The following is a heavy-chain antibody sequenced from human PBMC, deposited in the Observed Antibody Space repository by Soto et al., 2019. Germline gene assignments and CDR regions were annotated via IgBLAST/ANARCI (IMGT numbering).Heavy chain of an antibody. V-gene: IGHV4-34*01. CDR2: INHSGST. J-gene: IGHJ2*01. CDR3: ARQRTGIAAAGTRSRWYFDL. Sequence: QVQLQQWGAGLLKPSETLSLTCAVYGGSFSGYYWSWIRQPPGKGLEWIGEINHSGSTNYNPSLKSRVTISVDTSKNQFSLKLSSVTAADTAVYYCARQRTGIAAAGTRSRWYFDLWGRGTLVTVSS. CDR1: GGSFSGYY. D-gene: IGHD6-13*01.